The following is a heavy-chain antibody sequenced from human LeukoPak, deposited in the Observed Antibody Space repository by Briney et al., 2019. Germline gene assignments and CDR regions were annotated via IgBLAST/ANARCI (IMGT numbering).Heavy chain of an antibody. CDR1: GFTVSSNY. Sequence: GGSLRLSCAASGFTVSSNYMSWVRQAPGKGLEWVSVIYSGSSTYYADSVKGRFTISRDNSKNTLYLQMNSLKAEDTAVYYCAKGDIGRATHSDYWGQGTLVTVSS. CDR2: IYSGSST. CDR3: AKGDIGRATHSDY. J-gene: IGHJ4*02. D-gene: IGHD1-26*01. V-gene: IGHV3-53*01.